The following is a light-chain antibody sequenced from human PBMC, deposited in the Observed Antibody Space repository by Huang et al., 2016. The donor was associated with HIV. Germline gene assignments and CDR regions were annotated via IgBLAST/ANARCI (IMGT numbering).Light chain of an antibody. V-gene: IGKV3-20*01. Sequence: EIVLTQSPGTLSLSPGARATLSCRARQSVNNNFLAWYQQKPGQAPRLLIYGASSRATGVPDRFSGSGSGTDFTLTISRLEPEDFAVYYCHQYGDSRGTFGQGTKVEIK. CDR1: QSVNNNF. CDR3: HQYGDSRGT. CDR2: GAS. J-gene: IGKJ1*01.